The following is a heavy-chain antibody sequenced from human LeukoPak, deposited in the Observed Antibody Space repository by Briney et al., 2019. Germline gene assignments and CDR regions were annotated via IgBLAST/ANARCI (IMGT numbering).Heavy chain of an antibody. D-gene: IGHD2-15*01. Sequence: SETLSLTCTVSGGSISSSSYYWGWIRQPPGKGLEWIGSIYYSGSTYYDPSLKSRVTISVDTSKNQFSLKLSSVTAADTAVYYCARGRGISYCSGGSCYSYYYYYYMDVWGKGTTVTVSS. V-gene: IGHV4-39*01. CDR2: IYYSGST. J-gene: IGHJ6*03. CDR3: ARGRGISYCSGGSCYSYYYYYYMDV. CDR1: GGSISSSSYY.